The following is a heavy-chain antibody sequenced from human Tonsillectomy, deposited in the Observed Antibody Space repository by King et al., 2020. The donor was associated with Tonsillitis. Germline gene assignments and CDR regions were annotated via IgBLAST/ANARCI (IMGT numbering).Heavy chain of an antibody. V-gene: IGHV3-23*04. D-gene: IGHD6-13*01. Sequence: VQLVESGGGLVQPGGSLRLSCAASGFTFSNYGMTWVRQAPGKGLEWVASISGSGSSTSYADSVKSRFTISRDNSNNTLYLKMNSLRAEDTALLYCAKLPAPISTWSFWGQGIPVTVSS. CDR1: GFTFSNYG. CDR2: ISGSGSST. J-gene: IGHJ4*02. CDR3: AKLPAPISTWSF.